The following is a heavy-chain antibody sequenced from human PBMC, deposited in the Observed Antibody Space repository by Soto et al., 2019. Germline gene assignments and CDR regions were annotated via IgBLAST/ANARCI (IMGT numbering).Heavy chain of an antibody. Sequence: EVQLLESGGGLVQPGGSLGLSCAASGFTFSSYAMSWVRQAPGKGLEWVSAISGSGGSTYYADSVKGRFTISRDNSKNTLYLQMNSLRAEDTAVYYCAPAGWELPTRFDYWGQGTLVTVSS. CDR1: GFTFSSYA. V-gene: IGHV3-23*01. J-gene: IGHJ4*02. CDR3: APAGWELPTRFDY. CDR2: ISGSGGST. D-gene: IGHD1-26*01.